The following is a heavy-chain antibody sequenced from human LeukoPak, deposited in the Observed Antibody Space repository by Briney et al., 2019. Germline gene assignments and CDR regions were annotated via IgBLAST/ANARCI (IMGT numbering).Heavy chain of an antibody. CDR1: GYTFTGYY. D-gene: IGHD6-19*01. Sequence: GASVKVSCKASGYTFTGYYMHWVRQAPGQGLEWMGWINPNSGGTNYAQEFQGRVTMTRDTSISTAYMELSRLRSDDTAVYYCARGVAVAGTADYWGQGTLVTVSS. CDR2: INPNSGGT. J-gene: IGHJ4*02. V-gene: IGHV1-2*02. CDR3: ARGVAVAGTADY.